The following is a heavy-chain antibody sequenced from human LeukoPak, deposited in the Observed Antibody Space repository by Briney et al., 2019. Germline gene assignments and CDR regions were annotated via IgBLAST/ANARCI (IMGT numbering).Heavy chain of an antibody. CDR2: IRYDGSNK. V-gene: IGHV3-30*02. Sequence: PGGSLRLSCAASGFSFSSYGMHWVRQASGRGLEWVAFIRYDGSNKDYADFVKGRFTISRDNSKNTLYLEMNSLRAEDTAVYHCAKVRFSDSGRDGLDSWGQGTLVTVSS. CDR3: AKVRFSDSGRDGLDS. CDR1: GFSFSSYG. J-gene: IGHJ5*01. D-gene: IGHD5-12*01.